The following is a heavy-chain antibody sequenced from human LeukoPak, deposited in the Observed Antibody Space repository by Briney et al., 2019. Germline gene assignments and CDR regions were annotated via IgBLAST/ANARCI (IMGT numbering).Heavy chain of an antibody. Sequence: SVKVSCKASGGTFSSYAISWVRQAPGQGLEWMGGIIPVFGTANYAQKFQGRVTITADESTSTAYMELSSLRSEDTAVYYCATNAGYYDFWSGYKNYYYGMDVWGQGTTVTVSS. D-gene: IGHD3-3*01. CDR2: IIPVFGTA. J-gene: IGHJ6*02. CDR1: GGTFSSYA. V-gene: IGHV1-69*13. CDR3: ATNAGYYDFWSGYKNYYYGMDV.